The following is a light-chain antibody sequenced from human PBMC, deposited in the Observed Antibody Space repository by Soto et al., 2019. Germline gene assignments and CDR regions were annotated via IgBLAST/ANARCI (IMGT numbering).Light chain of an antibody. V-gene: IGKV1-39*01. Sequence: DIQMTQSPSSLSASVGDRVTITCRASETITSYLNWYQQKPGKAPKLLIYGASSLQSGGPSRFSGRGSGTDFTLTITSLQPEDFTTYYCQQSYSTPLTFGGGTKVEI. CDR2: GAS. J-gene: IGKJ4*01. CDR3: QQSYSTPLT. CDR1: ETITSY.